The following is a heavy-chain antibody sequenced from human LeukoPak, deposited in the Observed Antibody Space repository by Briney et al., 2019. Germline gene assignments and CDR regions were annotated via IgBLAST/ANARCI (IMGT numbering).Heavy chain of an antibody. CDR3: ARDIVWNGAFDI. Sequence: SETLSLTCTVSGGSISSSSYYWGWIRQPPGKGLEWIGSIYYSGSTYYNPSLKSRVTISLDTSKNQFSLKLSSVTAADTAVYYCARDIVWNGAFDIWGQGTMVTVSS. D-gene: IGHD5/OR15-5a*01. V-gene: IGHV4-39*07. J-gene: IGHJ3*02. CDR1: GGSISSSSYY. CDR2: IYYSGST.